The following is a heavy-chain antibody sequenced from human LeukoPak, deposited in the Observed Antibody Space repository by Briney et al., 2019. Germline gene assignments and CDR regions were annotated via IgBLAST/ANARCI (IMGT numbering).Heavy chain of an antibody. V-gene: IGHV3-7*01. CDR3: ARESVSGYSYDAYIDY. J-gene: IGHJ4*02. CDR2: IKQDGSEK. Sequence: GGSLRLSCAASGFTFSSYWMSWVRQAPGKGLEWVANIKQDGSEKYYVDSVKGRFTISRDNAKNSLYLQMNSLRDEDTAVYYCARESVSGYSYDAYIDYWGQGTLVTVSS. D-gene: IGHD5-18*01. CDR1: GFTFSSYW.